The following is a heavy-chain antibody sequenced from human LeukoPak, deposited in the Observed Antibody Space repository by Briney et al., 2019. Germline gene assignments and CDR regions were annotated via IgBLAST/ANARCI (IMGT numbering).Heavy chain of an antibody. CDR3: ARHTLNYYYYMDV. CDR2: IYSDNT. V-gene: IGHV3-53*01. CDR1: GFTVSSNS. J-gene: IGHJ6*03. Sequence: GGSLRLSCTVSGFTVSSNSMSWVRQAPGKGLEWVSFIYSDNTHYSDSVKGRFTISRDNSKNTLYLQMNSLRAEDTAVYYCARHTLNYYYYMDVWGKGTTVTISS.